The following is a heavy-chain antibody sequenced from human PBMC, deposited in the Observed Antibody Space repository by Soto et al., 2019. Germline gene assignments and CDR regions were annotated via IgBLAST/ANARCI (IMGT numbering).Heavy chain of an antibody. CDR1: GGTFSSYT. CDR3: ARDLQYYGSGSAPWFDP. D-gene: IGHD3-10*01. V-gene: IGHV1-69*04. J-gene: IGHJ5*02. CDR2: IIPTLGIA. Sequence: SVKVSCKASGGTFSSYTISWVRQAPGQGLEWMGRIIPTLGIANYAQKFQGRVTITADKSTSTAYMELSSLRSEDTAVYYCARDLQYYGSGSAPWFDPWGQGTLVTVSS.